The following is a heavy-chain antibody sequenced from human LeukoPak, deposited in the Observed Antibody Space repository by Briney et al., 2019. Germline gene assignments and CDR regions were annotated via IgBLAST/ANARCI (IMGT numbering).Heavy chain of an antibody. CDR1: GFTFSSYA. D-gene: IGHD6-13*01. CDR3: AKDHVQQLVLNWFDP. J-gene: IGHJ5*02. CDR2: ISGSGGST. V-gene: IGHV3-23*01. Sequence: SGGSLRLSCAASGFTFSSYAMSWVRQAPGKGLEWVSAISGSGGSTYYADSVKGRFTISRDNSKNTLYLQMNSLRAEDTAVYYCAKDHVQQLVLNWFDPWGQGTLVTVSS.